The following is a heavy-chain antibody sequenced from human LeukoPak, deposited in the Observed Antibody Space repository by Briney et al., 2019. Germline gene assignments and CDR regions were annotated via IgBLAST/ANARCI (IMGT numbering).Heavy chain of an antibody. D-gene: IGHD6-13*01. J-gene: IGHJ4*02. CDR1: GGSFISGIYY. CDR2: IYYRGST. Sequence: PSETLSLTCNVSGGSFISGIYYWGWVRQPPGKGLEWIASIYYRGSTYYNQSLKSRVTISVDTSKKQFSLKVTSVTAADTAVYYCARLLPIAAAGRHYFDYWGQGTLVTVSS. CDR3: ARLLPIAAAGRHYFDY. V-gene: IGHV4-39*01.